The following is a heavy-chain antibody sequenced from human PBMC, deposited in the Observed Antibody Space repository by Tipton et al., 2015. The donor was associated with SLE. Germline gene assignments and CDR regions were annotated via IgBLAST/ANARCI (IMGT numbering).Heavy chain of an antibody. CDR1: GGSIGDHY. CDR3: ASGGYYASGSYYGGWFDP. J-gene: IGHJ5*02. V-gene: IGHV4-4*08. D-gene: IGHD3-10*01. Sequence: VKPSETLSLTCTVSGGSIGDHYWIWVRQPPGKGLEWLGYIYFSGRSNYNPSLKSRVAISVDTAKNQFSLRLSSVTAADTGVYYCASGGYYASGSYYGGWFDPWGQGTLVTVSS. CDR2: IYFSGRS.